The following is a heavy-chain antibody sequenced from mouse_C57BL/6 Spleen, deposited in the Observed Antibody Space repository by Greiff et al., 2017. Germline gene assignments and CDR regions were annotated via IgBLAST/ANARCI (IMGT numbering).Heavy chain of an antibody. CDR1: GYTFTSYW. J-gene: IGHJ3*01. CDR2: IDPSDSYT. CDR3: ARSEIYDGYYQFAY. V-gene: IGHV1-50*01. D-gene: IGHD2-3*01. Sequence: QVQLQQPGAELVKPGASVKLSCKASGYTFTSYWMQWVKQRPGQGLGWIGEIDPSDSYTNYNQKFKGKATLTVDTSSSTAYMQLSSLTSEDSAVYYCARSEIYDGYYQFAYWGQGTLVTVSA.